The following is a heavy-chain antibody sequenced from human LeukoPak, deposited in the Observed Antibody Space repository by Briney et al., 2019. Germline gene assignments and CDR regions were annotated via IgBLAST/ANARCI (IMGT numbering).Heavy chain of an antibody. J-gene: IGHJ4*02. D-gene: IGHD3-3*01. V-gene: IGHV4-38-2*01. CDR3: ARLRFDFWSGYTHPYFDY. Sequence: SSETLSLTCAVSGYSISSGYYWGWIRQPPGKGLEWIVSIYHSGSTYYNPSLKTRVTISVDTSKIQFSLKLSSVAATDTAVYFCARLRFDFWSGYTHPYFDYWGQGTLVTVSS. CDR2: IYHSGST. CDR1: GYSISSGYY.